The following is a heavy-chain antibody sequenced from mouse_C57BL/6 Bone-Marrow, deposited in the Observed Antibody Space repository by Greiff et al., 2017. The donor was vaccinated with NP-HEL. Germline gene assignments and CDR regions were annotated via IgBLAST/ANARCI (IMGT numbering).Heavy chain of an antibody. D-gene: IGHD2-4*01. CDR2: ISSGGSYT. Sequence: DVKLVESGGDLVKPGGSLKLSCAASGFTFSSYGMSWVRQTPDKRLEWVATISSGGSYTYYPDSVKGRFTISRDNAKNTLYLQMSSLKSEYTAMYYGARPERPYDYDPCCDYWGQGTTLTVSA. CDR1: GFTFSSYG. CDR3: ARPERPYDYDPCCDY. J-gene: IGHJ2*01. V-gene: IGHV5-6*02.